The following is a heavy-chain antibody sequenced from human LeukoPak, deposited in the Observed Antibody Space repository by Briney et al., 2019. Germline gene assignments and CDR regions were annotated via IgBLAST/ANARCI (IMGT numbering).Heavy chain of an antibody. CDR2: IIPIFGTA. Sequence: SVKVSCKASGGTFSSYAISWVRQAPGQGLEWMGGIIPIFGTANYAQKFQGRVTITADESTSTAYMELSSLRSEGTAVYYCARNGRGYSYGYYFDYWGQGTLVTVSS. CDR3: ARNGRGYSYGYYFDY. J-gene: IGHJ4*02. V-gene: IGHV1-69*01. D-gene: IGHD5-18*01. CDR1: GGTFSSYA.